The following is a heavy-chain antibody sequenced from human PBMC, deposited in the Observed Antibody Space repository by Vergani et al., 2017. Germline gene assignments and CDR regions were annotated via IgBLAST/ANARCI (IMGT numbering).Heavy chain of an antibody. V-gene: IGHV4-34*09. CDR2: INHSGST. CDR3: ARGQYDFWSGYYSLGYFDY. CDR1: GGSISSYY. D-gene: IGHD3-3*01. J-gene: IGHJ4*02. Sequence: QVQLQESGPGLVKPSQTLSLTCTVSGGSISSYYWSWIRQPPGKGLEWIGEINHSGSTNYNPSLKSRVTISVDTSKNQFSLKLSSVTAADTAVYYCARGQYDFWSGYYSLGYFDYWGQGTLVTVSS.